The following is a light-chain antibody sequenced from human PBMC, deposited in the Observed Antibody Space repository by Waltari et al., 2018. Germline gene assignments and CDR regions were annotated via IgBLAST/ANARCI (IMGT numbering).Light chain of an antibody. CDR3: QQYYSETPT. Sequence: DIVMTQSPDSLSVSVGERATINCKSSQSVLYNSNNMNYLAWYQQKRGQPPKLLIYWASNTEFGVPDRFRGSGSGTDFTLTISSLQAEDVAVYYCQQYYSETPTFGQGTKVEIK. CDR2: WAS. CDR1: QSVLYNSNNMNY. V-gene: IGKV4-1*01. J-gene: IGKJ1*01.